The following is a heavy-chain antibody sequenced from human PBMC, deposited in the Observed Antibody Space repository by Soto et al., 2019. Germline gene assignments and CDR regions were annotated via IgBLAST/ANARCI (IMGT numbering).Heavy chain of an antibody. CDR1: GGSISSYY. CDR3: VKENSLYCSSTSCFFVD. Sequence: SETLSLTWTVSGGSISSYYWSWIRQPPGKGLEWIGYIYYSGSTNYNPSLKSRVTISVDTSKNQFSLKLSSVTAADTALYYCVKENSLYCSSTSCFFVDWGQGTLVTVSS. CDR2: IYYSGST. J-gene: IGHJ4*02. V-gene: IGHV4-59*01. D-gene: IGHD2-2*01.